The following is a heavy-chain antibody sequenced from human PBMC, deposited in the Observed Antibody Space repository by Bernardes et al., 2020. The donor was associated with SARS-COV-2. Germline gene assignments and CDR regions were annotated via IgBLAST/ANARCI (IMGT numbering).Heavy chain of an antibody. CDR2: VYHSGSA. CDR1: GDSISTTNC. CDR3: AKFGRPHAIPFDP. D-gene: IGHD3-10*01. V-gene: IGHV4-4*02. J-gene: IGHJ5*02. Sequence: SETLSLTCAISGDSISTTNCWSWVRQPPGKGLEWIGEVYHSGSANYNPSLKSRVTMSLDKSKNHFSLNLSSVTAADTAMYYCAKFGRPHAIPFDPWGQGTLVIVSS.